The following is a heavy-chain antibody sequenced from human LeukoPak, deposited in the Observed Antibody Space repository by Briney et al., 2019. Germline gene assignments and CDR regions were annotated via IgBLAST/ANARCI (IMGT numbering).Heavy chain of an antibody. CDR1: GYTFTSYD. CDR2: INPNSGNT. CDR3: ARGTNWNARVFDY. J-gene: IGHJ4*02. D-gene: IGHD1-20*01. V-gene: IGHV1-8*03. Sequence: ASVKVSCKASGYTFTSYDINWVRQATGQGLEWMGWINPNSGNTGYAQKLQGRVTITRDTSINTAYMELSSLRSEDTAVYYCARGTNWNARVFDYWGQGTLVTVSS.